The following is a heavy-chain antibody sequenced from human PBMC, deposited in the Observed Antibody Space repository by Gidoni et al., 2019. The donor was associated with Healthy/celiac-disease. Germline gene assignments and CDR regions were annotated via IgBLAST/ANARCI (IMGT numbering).Heavy chain of an antibody. CDR1: GGSFSGSY. J-gene: IGHJ5*02. CDR3: ARGYHGIAAAGTEGNWFDP. Sequence: QVQLQQWGAGLLKPSETLSLTCAVYGGSFSGSYWSWIRQPPGKGLEWIGEINHSGSTNYNPSRKSRVTISVDTSKNQFSLKLSSVTAADTAVYYCARGYHGIAAAGTEGNWFDPWGQGTLVTVSS. CDR2: INHSGST. V-gene: IGHV4-34*01. D-gene: IGHD6-13*01.